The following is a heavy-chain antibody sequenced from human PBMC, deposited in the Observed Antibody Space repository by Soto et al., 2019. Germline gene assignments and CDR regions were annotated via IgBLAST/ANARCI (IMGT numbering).Heavy chain of an antibody. CDR2: IYYSGNT. CDR1: GGSISSSSYY. V-gene: IGHV4-39*01. CDR3: ARHQGSYYKDHFDY. D-gene: IGHD3-10*01. J-gene: IGHJ4*02. Sequence: QLQLQESGPGLVKPSETLSLTCTVSGGSISSSSYYWGWIRQTPGRGLEYIGSIYYSGNTYYNPSLKSRVTISVDTSNNQFSLKVNSVTAADTAVYYCARHQGSYYKDHFDYWGQGTLVTISS.